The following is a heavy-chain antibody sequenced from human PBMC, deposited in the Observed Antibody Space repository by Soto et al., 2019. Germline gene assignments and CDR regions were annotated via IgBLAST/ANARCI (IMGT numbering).Heavy chain of an antibody. V-gene: IGHV3-23*01. D-gene: IGHD6-13*01. J-gene: IGHJ4*02. CDR2: ISGSSGST. CDR1: GFTFSSYA. CDR3: APQRRGVSSNDDY. Sequence: AGGSLRLSCAASGFTFSSYAMSWVRQAPGKGLEWVSAISGSSGSTYYADSVKGRFTISRDNSKNTLYLQMNSLRAEDTAVYYCAPQRRGVSSNDDYWGQGTLVTVSS.